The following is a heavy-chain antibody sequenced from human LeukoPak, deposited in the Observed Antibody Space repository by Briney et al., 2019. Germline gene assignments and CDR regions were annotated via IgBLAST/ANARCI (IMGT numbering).Heavy chain of an antibody. V-gene: IGHV3-21*01. D-gene: IGHD5-18*01. CDR3: ARGTAMDYFDY. CDR2: ISSSSSYI. Sequence: GGSLRLSCAASGFTFSCYSMNWVRQAPGKGLEWGSSISSSSSYIYYADSVKGRFTISRDNAKNSLYLQMNSLRAEDTAVYYCARGTAMDYFDYWGQGTLVTVSS. CDR1: GFTFSCYS. J-gene: IGHJ4*02.